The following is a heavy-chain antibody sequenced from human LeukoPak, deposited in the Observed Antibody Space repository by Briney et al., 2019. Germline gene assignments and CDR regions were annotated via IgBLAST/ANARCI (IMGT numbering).Heavy chain of an antibody. CDR1: GFTFSNYW. V-gene: IGHV3-7*01. CDR2: ILPAGRGS. J-gene: IGHJ4*02. Sequence: GGSLRLSCTASGFTFSNYWMTWVRQAPGKGLEWVATILPAGRGSYRADSVKGRFVISRDNAKDSLFLQMNSLRGDDTAVYYCMSAHGYWGQGTLGTVSS. CDR3: MSAHGY.